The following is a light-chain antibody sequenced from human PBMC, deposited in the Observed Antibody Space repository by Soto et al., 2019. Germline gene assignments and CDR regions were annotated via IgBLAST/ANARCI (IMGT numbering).Light chain of an antibody. Sequence: DIQMTQSPSTLSASVGDRVTITCRASRGISSYLAWYQQKPGKAPKLLIYAASTLQTGVPSRFSGSGSGTEFTLTISSLQPEDFATYYCQQLNSYPITFGHGTRLEIK. CDR3: QQLNSYPIT. CDR1: RGISSY. J-gene: IGKJ5*01. V-gene: IGKV1-9*01. CDR2: AAS.